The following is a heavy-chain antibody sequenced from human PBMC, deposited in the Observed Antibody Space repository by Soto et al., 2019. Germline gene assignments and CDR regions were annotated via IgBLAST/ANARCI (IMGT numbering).Heavy chain of an antibody. J-gene: IGHJ4*02. V-gene: IGHV1-69*13. D-gene: IGHD3-10*01. CDR1: GGTFSRYT. CDR2: ITPMFGTA. CDR3: ARDSGWPILNFDN. Sequence: SVKVSCKASGGTFSRYTISWVRQAPGQGLEWMGGITPMFGTANYAQKFQGRVTITADESTSTAYMELSSLRSEDTAVYYCARDSGWPILNFDNWGQGTPVTVSS.